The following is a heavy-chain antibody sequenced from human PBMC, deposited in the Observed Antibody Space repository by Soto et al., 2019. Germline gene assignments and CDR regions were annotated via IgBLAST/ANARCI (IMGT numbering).Heavy chain of an antibody. CDR1: RFTFSNYA. V-gene: IGHV3-23*01. CDR3: AKDLTIAVAGAFDY. CDR2: ISGSGGTT. D-gene: IGHD6-19*01. J-gene: IGHJ4*02. Sequence: PGGSLRLSCAASRFTFSNYAMSWVHQAPGKGLEWVSAISGSGGTTYYVDSVKGRFTISRDNSKNTLYLQMNSLRAEDTAVYYCAKDLTIAVAGAFDYWGQGTLVTSPQ.